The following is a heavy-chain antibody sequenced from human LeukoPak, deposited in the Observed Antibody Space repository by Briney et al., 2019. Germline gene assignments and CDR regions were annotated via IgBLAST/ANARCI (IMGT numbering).Heavy chain of an antibody. Sequence: GASLRLSCAASGFTVSSNYMSWVRQAPGKGLEWGSVIYSGGSTYYADSVKGRFTISRDNSKNTLYLQMNSLRAEDTAVYYCARAPPGMAVAYYGMDVWGKGTTVTVSP. J-gene: IGHJ6*04. CDR2: IYSGGST. CDR1: GFTVSSNY. CDR3: ARAPPGMAVAYYGMDV. D-gene: IGHD6-19*01. V-gene: IGHV3-53*01.